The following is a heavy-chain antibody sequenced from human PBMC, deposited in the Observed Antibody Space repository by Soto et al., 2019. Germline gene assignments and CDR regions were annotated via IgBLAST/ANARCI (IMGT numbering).Heavy chain of an antibody. V-gene: IGHV1-69*02. CDR1: GGAFISYT. CDR2: IIPILNVT. Sequence: QIQLVQSGAEVKPPGSSVKVSCKASGGAFISYTINRVRQAPGRRLEWMGRIIPILNVTNYAQTFQGRVTITADKSTSIAYMELSSLRSEDTAVYFCAKGAGYFDYWGQGTLVTVSS. CDR3: AKGAGYFDY. J-gene: IGHJ4*02.